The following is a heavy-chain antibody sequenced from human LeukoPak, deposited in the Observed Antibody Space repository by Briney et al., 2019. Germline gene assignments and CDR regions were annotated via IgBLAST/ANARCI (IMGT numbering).Heavy chain of an antibody. CDR1: GYTFTSYD. CDR3: ARGPTAYSSSWYVGNNWFDP. Sequence: ASVKVSCKASGYTFTSYDINWVRQATGQGLEWMGWMNPNSGNTGYAQKFQGRVTMTRNTSISTAYMELSSLRSEDTAVYYCARGPTAYSSSWYVGNNWFDPWGQGTLVTVSS. J-gene: IGHJ5*02. D-gene: IGHD6-13*01. V-gene: IGHV1-8*01. CDR2: MNPNSGNT.